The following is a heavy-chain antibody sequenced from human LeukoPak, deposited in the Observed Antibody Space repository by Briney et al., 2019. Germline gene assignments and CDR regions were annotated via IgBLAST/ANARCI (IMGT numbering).Heavy chain of an antibody. CDR3: ARDAGDGYNSDLFDY. D-gene: IGHD5-24*01. CDR1: GFTFSSYA. CDR2: ISYDGSNK. V-gene: IGHV3-30-3*01. J-gene: IGHJ4*02. Sequence: GGSLRLSCAASGFTFSSYAMHWVRQAPGKGLEWVAVISYDGSNKYYADSVKGRFTISRDNSKNTLYLQMNSLRAEDTAVYYCARDAGDGYNSDLFDYWGQGTLVTVSS.